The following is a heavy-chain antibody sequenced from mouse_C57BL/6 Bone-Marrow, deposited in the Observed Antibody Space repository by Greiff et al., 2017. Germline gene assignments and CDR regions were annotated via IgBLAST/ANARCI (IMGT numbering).Heavy chain of an antibody. CDR2: IDPSDSYT. CDR3: AREACYVALDY. V-gene: IGHV1-69*01. Sequence: QVQLQQSGAELVMPGASVKLSCKASGYTFTSYWMHWVKQRPGQGLEWIGEIDPSDSYTNYNQKFKGKSTLTIDKSSSTAYMQLSILTSEDSAVYDCAREACYVALDYWGQGTSVTVSS. J-gene: IGHJ4*01. CDR1: GYTFTSYW. D-gene: IGHD1-1*01.